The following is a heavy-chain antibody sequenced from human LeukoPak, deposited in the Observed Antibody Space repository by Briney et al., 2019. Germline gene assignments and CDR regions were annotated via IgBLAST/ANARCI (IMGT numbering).Heavy chain of an antibody. Sequence: SETLSLTCTVSGGSISSSSYYWGWIRQPPGKGLEWIGSIYYSGSTYYNPSLKSRVTISVDTSKNQFSLKLSSVTAADTAVYYCARSDYYDSNGKLDYWGQGAQVTVSS. D-gene: IGHD3-22*01. CDR2: IYYSGST. V-gene: IGHV4-39*07. J-gene: IGHJ4*02. CDR1: GGSISSSSYY. CDR3: ARSDYYDSNGKLDY.